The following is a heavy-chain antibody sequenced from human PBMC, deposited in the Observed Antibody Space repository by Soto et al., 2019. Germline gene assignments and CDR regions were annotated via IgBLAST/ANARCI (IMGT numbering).Heavy chain of an antibody. Sequence: QITLKESGPTLVKPTQTLTLTCTFSGFSLSTHRVGVGWIRQPPGKALQWLALIYHDDDKRYSPSLKNRLTIATDTSNDQVVLTMTNMDPVDTATYFCAHAPPPLRDDPFDIWGQGTMVTVSS. D-gene: IGHD4-17*01. CDR1: GFSLSTHRVG. V-gene: IGHV2-5*02. J-gene: IGHJ3*02. CDR2: IYHDDDK. CDR3: AHAPPPLRDDPFDI.